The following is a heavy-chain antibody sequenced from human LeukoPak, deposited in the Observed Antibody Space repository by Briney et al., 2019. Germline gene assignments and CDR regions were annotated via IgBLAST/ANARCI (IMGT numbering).Heavy chain of an antibody. J-gene: IGHJ4*02. D-gene: IGHD3-22*01. V-gene: IGHV4-59*01. Sequence: SSETLSLTCTVSGGSISSYYWSWIRQPPGKGLEWIGYIYYSGSTDYNPSLKSRVTISVDTSKNQFSLNLSSVTAADTAVYYCARDAMDSSGYWGQGTLVTVSS. CDR3: ARDAMDSSGY. CDR1: GGSISSYY. CDR2: IYYSGST.